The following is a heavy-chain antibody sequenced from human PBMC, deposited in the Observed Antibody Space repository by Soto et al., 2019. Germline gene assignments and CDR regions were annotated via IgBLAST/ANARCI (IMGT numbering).Heavy chain of an antibody. V-gene: IGHV3-74*01. D-gene: IGHD3-22*01. J-gene: IGHJ4*02. CDR2: IKSDGSGT. Sequence: EVQLVESGGGLVQPGGSLTLSCAASGFTFSSYWMHWVRQAPGKGLAWVSRIKSDGSGTIYADSVKGRLTISRDNAKNTLYLQMNSLRAKDTAVYYCVRGDGDYYDGNGYLGRHWGQGTLVTVSS. CDR1: GFTFSSYW. CDR3: VRGDGDYYDGNGYLGRH.